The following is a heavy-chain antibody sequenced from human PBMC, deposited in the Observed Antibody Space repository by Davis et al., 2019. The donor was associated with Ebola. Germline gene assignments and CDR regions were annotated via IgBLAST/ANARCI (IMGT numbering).Heavy chain of an antibody. CDR1: GFTFSSYE. CDR2: ISSSGSTI. CDR3: AIFEYSSSYDYYYYYGMDV. J-gene: IGHJ6*02. V-gene: IGHV3-48*03. D-gene: IGHD6-6*01. Sequence: GESLKISCAASGFTFSSYEMNWVRQAPGKGLEWVSYISSSGSTIYYADSVKGRFTISRDNAKNSLYLQMNSLRAEDTAVYYCAIFEYSSSYDYYYYYGMDVWGQGTTVTVSS.